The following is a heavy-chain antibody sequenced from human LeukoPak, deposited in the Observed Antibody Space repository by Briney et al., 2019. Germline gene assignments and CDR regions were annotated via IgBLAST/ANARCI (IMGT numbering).Heavy chain of an antibody. CDR2: INPDAGDT. CDR1: GYSFTDYF. CDR3: ARLSTATRHWLAASDI. V-gene: IGHV1-2*06. J-gene: IGHJ3*02. D-gene: IGHD6-19*01. Sequence: ASVKVSCKASGYSFTDYFLYWVRQAPEQGLEWMGRINPDAGDTNYAQTFQGRITMTRDTSISTAYMELSSLKSDDTAVYYCARLSTATRHWLAASDIWGQGTVVTVSS.